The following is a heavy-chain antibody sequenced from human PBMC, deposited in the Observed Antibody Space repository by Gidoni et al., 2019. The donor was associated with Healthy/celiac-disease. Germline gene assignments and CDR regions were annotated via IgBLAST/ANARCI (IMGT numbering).Heavy chain of an antibody. CDR1: GGSFRNYY. J-gene: IGHJ4*02. CDR2: INHSGST. Sequence: QVQLQQWGAGLLKPSETLSLTCAVYGGSFRNYYWNWIRQPPGKGLEWIGEINHSGSTNYNPSLKSRVTISVDTSKNQFSLKVNSVTAADTAVYYCARGNYCSSTSCYRAPFDCWGQGTLVTVSS. CDR3: ARGNYCSSTSCYRAPFDC. V-gene: IGHV4-34*01. D-gene: IGHD2-2*02.